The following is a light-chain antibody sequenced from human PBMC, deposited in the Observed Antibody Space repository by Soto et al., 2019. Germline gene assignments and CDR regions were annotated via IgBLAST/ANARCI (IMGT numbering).Light chain of an antibody. CDR1: QSVLYNSNNKNY. CDR2: WAS. J-gene: IGKJ4*01. Sequence: DIVMTQSPDSLAVSLGERATINCKSSQSVLYNSNNKNYLAWYQQKVGQPPKLLIYWASTRESGVPDRFSGSGSGTNFTLTISSLQAEDVAVYYCQQYYSTLTFGGGTKVELK. CDR3: QQYYSTLT. V-gene: IGKV4-1*01.